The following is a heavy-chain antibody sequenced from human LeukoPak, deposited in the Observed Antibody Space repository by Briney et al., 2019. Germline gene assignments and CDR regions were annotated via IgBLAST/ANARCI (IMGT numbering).Heavy chain of an antibody. D-gene: IGHD4-17*01. CDR2: IYYSGST. Sequence: PSETLSLTCTVSGGSISSSSYSWGWIRQPPGKGLEWIGSIYYSGSTNYNPSLKSRVTISIDTSRNQFSLKLSSVTAADTAVYYCATIQSPYGDFSAVYFHHWGQGTLVTVSS. V-gene: IGHV4-39*07. CDR1: GGSISSSSYS. CDR3: ATIQSPYGDFSAVYFHH. J-gene: IGHJ1*01.